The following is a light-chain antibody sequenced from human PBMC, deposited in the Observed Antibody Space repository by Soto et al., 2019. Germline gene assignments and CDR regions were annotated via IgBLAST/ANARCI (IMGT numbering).Light chain of an antibody. CDR3: QQSSSTSPVT. J-gene: IGKJ4*01. CDR1: QTISRF. CDR2: AAS. V-gene: IGKV1-39*01. Sequence: DIQMTQSPSSLPASVGDRVTMTCRASQTISRFLNWYQLKPGTAPKLLIYAASSLQSGVPSRFSGSGSGTEFTLTITSLQPEDFATYYCQQSSSTSPVTFGGGTRVEIK.